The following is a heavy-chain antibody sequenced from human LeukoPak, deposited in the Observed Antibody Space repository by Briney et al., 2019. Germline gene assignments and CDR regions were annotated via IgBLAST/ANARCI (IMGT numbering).Heavy chain of an antibody. Sequence: PSETLSLTCAVSGDSISSNYWWSWVRQSPGKGLEWIGEILQSGSTNYSPSLRSRVTISIDKSKNQFSLNLSSVTAADTAVYYCARESWSYASKFHYWGQGTLVTVSS. D-gene: IGHD3-16*01. CDR2: ILQSGST. J-gene: IGHJ4*02. CDR1: GDSISSNYW. V-gene: IGHV4-4*02. CDR3: ARESWSYASKFHY.